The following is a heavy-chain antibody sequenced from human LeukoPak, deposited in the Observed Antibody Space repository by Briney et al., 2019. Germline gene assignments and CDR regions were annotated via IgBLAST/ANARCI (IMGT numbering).Heavy chain of an antibody. CDR2: MNPNSGNT. Sequence: ASVKVSCKASGYTFTSYDINWVRQATGQGLEWMGWMNPNSGNTGYAQKFQGRVTMTRNTSISTAYMELSSLRSEDTAVYYCARGISMIARFSHGYWGQGTLVTVSS. CDR3: ARGISMIARFSHGY. V-gene: IGHV1-8*01. CDR1: GYTFTSYD. D-gene: IGHD3-22*01. J-gene: IGHJ4*02.